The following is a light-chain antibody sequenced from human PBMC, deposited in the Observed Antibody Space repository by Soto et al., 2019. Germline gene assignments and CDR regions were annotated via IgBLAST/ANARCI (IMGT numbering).Light chain of an antibody. V-gene: IGLV2-14*01. CDR1: SSDVGIYNY. Sequence: QYVVTQLEYVSGSPGPSIAISCTGSSSDVGIYNYVSWYQQHPGKVPKLIIYEVSNRPSGVSNRFSGSKSGNTASLTISGLQAEFFAYYYCSSYTTSFTPVFGSG. CDR3: SSYTTSFTPV. CDR2: EVS. J-gene: IGLJ1*01.